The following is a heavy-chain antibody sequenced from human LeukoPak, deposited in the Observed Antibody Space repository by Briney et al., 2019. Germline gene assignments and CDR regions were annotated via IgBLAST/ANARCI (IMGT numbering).Heavy chain of an antibody. V-gene: IGHV4-31*03. CDR1: GDSISSGGYY. CDR2: IYYSGST. Sequence: SETLSLTCTVSGDSISSGGYYWSWIRQHPGKVLPWIGYIYYSGSTYYNLSLKSRVIISVDTSKNEFSLKLSSVAAADAAVYYCSGCGLGPIDYWGQGTLITVSS. J-gene: IGHJ4*02. CDR3: SGCGLGPIDY. D-gene: IGHD2-21*01.